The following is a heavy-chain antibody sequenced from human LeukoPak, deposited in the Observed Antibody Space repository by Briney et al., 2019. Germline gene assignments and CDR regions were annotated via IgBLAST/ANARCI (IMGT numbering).Heavy chain of an antibody. Sequence: GGSLRLSCAASGFTFSSYGMHWVRQAPGKGLEWVAFIRYDGSNKYYADSVKGRFTISRDNSKNTLYLQMNSLRAEDTAVYYCASLPHYDILTGYYNLRDYWGQGTLVTVSS. CDR3: ASLPHYDILTGYYNLRDY. D-gene: IGHD3-9*01. V-gene: IGHV3-30*02. CDR1: GFTFSSYG. CDR2: IRYDGSNK. J-gene: IGHJ4*02.